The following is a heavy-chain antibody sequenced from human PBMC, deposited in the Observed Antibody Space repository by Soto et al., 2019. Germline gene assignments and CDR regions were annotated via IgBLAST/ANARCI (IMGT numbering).Heavy chain of an antibody. V-gene: IGHV1-69*02. Sequence: GASVKVSCKASGGAFSSYTISWVRQAPGQGLEWMGRIILILGIANYAQKFQGRVTITADKSTSTAYMELSSLRSEDTALYYCARVGSIAAAGTSFDYWGQGTLVTVSS. CDR2: IILILGIA. D-gene: IGHD6-13*01. CDR1: GGAFSSYT. CDR3: ARVGSIAAAGTSFDY. J-gene: IGHJ4*02.